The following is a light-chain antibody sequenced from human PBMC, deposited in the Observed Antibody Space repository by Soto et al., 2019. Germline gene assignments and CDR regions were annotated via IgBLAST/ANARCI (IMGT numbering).Light chain of an antibody. CDR1: QDIRGA. CDR3: QQLNSYPIT. CDR2: DVS. J-gene: IGKJ5*01. Sequence: AIQLTQSPSSLSASVGDRVTIPCRASQDIRGALAWYQQKPGKAPNMLSYDVSTFEIGVPLRFSGSSSVTDSTLTISSLQPVYFATYYWQQLNSYPITFGQGTRLEIK. V-gene: IGKV1-13*02.